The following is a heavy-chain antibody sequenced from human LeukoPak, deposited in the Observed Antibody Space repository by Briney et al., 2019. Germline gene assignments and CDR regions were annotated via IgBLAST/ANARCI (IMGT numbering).Heavy chain of an antibody. CDR1: GGSISSYY. D-gene: IGHD6-13*01. CDR2: IYYSGST. J-gene: IGHJ4*02. Sequence: PSETLSLTCTVSGGSISSYYWSWIRQPPGKGLEWIGYIYYSGSTNYNPSLKSRVTISVDTSKNQFSLKLSSVTAADTAVYYCARDKGIAAAGLWGQGTLVTVSS. CDR3: ARDKGIAAAGL. V-gene: IGHV4-59*01.